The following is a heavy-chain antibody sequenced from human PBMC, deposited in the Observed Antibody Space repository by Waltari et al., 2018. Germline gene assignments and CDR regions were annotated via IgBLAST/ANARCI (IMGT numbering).Heavy chain of an antibody. CDR1: GGSISSSS. V-gene: IGHV4-4*09. Sequence: QVQLQESGPGLVKPSETLSLTCTVSGGSISSSSWIWIRQPPGKGLEWIGYIYTSGSTNYNPSLKSRVTISVDTSKNQFSLKLSSVTAADTAVYYCARGGGDTVTAFDYWGQGTLVTVSS. J-gene: IGHJ4*02. CDR3: ARGGGDTVTAFDY. D-gene: IGHD4-4*01. CDR2: IYTSGST.